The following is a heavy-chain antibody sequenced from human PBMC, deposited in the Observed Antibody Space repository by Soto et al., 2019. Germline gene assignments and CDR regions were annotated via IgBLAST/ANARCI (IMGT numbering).Heavy chain of an antibody. J-gene: IGHJ3*02. Sequence: QVQLVQSGAEVKKPGASVKVSCKASGYTFTSYGISWVRQAPGQGLEWMGWISAYNGNTNYAQKLQGRVTMTTDTSXSXXYMELRSLRSDDTAVYYCARDRHRGQWLGNDAFDIWGQGTMVTVSS. CDR3: ARDRHRGQWLGNDAFDI. CDR1: GYTFTSYG. V-gene: IGHV1-18*01. CDR2: ISAYNGNT. D-gene: IGHD6-19*01.